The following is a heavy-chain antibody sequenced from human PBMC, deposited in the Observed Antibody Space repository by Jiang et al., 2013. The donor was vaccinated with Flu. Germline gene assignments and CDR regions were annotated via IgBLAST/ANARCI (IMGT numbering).Heavy chain of an antibody. D-gene: IGHD1-26*01. CDR1: GGSINSDSYF. Sequence: LLKPSETLSLTCTVSGGSINSDSYFWVWIRQPPGKGLEWIGNLHYSGSAYNNPSLKSRVTISVDTARNQFSLQMRSVTAADTAVYYCARYRRFADYFDFWGQGVLVTVSS. V-gene: IGHV4-39*01. J-gene: IGHJ4*02. CDR3: ARYRRFADYFDF. CDR2: LHYSGSA.